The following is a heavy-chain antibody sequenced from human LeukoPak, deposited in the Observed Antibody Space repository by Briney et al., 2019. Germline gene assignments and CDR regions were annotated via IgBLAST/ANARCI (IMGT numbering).Heavy chain of an antibody. CDR1: GFTLSSYG. V-gene: IGHV3-30*03. CDR2: ISYDGSNK. J-gene: IGHJ5*02. D-gene: IGHD2-15*01. Sequence: GRSLRLSCAASGFTLSSYGMHWVRQAPGKGLEGVAVISYDGSNKYYADSVKGRFTISRDNSKNTLYLQMNSLRAEDTAVYYCATTEVPYCSGGSCYRRGFDPWGQGTLVTVSS. CDR3: ATTEVPYCSGGSCYRRGFDP.